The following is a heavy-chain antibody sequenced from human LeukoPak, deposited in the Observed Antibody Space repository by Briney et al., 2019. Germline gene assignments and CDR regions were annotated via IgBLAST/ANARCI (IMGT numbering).Heavy chain of an antibody. CDR2: VYYGGST. Sequence: SETLSLTCAVSGASINDFYWTWIRQPPGKGLEWIGYVYYGGSTNYNPSLKSRVTISVDTSKNQFSLKLSSVTAADTAVYYCARALGGGYNYWGYWGQGTLVTVSS. D-gene: IGHD5-24*01. V-gene: IGHV4-59*12. CDR3: ARALGGGYNYWGY. J-gene: IGHJ4*02. CDR1: GASINDFY.